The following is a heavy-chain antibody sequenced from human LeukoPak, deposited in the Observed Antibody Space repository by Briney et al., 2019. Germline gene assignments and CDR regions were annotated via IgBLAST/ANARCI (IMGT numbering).Heavy chain of an antibody. D-gene: IGHD3-22*01. V-gene: IGHV3-73*01. CDR2: IRSKANNYAT. Sequence: SGGSLKLSCAASGFIFSGSAMHWVRQASGKGLEWVARIRSKANNYATSYGASVKGRFTISRDDSKNTAYLQMNSLKAEDTAIYYCTRRSWHDSNGYYNGDYWGQGTLVTVSS. J-gene: IGHJ4*02. CDR1: GFIFSGSA. CDR3: TRRSWHDSNGYYNGDY.